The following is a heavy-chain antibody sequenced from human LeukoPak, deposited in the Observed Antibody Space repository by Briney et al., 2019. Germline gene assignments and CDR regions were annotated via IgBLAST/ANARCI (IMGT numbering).Heavy chain of an antibody. J-gene: IGHJ6*02. CDR1: GFTFSSYG. CDR2: ISYDGSNK. D-gene: IGHD5-12*01. CDR3: AKDGRLSLQWLDDYYYYGMDV. V-gene: IGHV3-30*18. Sequence: GGSLRLSCAASGFTFSSYGMHWVRQAPGKGLEWVAVISYDGSNKYYADSVKGRFTISRDNSKNTLYLQMNSPRAEDTAVYYCAKDGRLSLQWLDDYYYYGMDVWGQGTTVTVSS.